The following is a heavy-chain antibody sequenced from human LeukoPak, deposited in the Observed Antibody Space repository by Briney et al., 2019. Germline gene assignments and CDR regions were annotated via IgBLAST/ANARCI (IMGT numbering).Heavy chain of an antibody. D-gene: IGHD5/OR15-5a*01. V-gene: IGHV1-2*02. CDR3: ARDGSSYMDV. Sequence: GASVKVSCKAFGYTFTSNYMHWVRQAPGQGLEWMGWINPNSGGTNYAQKFQGRVTMTRDTSISTAYMELSRLRSDDTAVYYCARDGSSYMDVWGKGTTVTVSS. J-gene: IGHJ6*03. CDR2: INPNSGGT. CDR1: GYTFTSNY.